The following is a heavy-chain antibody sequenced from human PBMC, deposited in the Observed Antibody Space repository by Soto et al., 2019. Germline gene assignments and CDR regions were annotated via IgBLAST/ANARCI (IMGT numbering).Heavy chain of an antibody. J-gene: IGHJ4*02. D-gene: IGHD2-8*01. CDR2: IAVGSGYT. CDR1: GFTFTSSA. CDR3: AADATARQQMVPSDY. V-gene: IGHV1-58*01. Sequence: SVKVSCKASGFTFTSSAFQWVRQARGQRLEWIGWIAVGSGYTNYAQRFQDRVTLTRDMSTATTYMELSRLTSEDTAIYYCAADATARQQMVPSDYWGQGTLVTVS.